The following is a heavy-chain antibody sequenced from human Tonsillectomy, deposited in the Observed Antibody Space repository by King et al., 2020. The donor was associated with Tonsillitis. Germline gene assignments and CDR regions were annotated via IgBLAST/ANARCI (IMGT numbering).Heavy chain of an antibody. CDR3: ASDLIGIFDWLPLPSYYGMDV. D-gene: IGHD3-9*01. V-gene: IGHV7-4-1*02. CDR2: INTNTGNP. J-gene: IGHJ6*02. Sequence: VQLVQSGSELKKPGASVKVSCKASGYTFTSYAMNWVRQAPGQGLEWMGWINTNTGNPTYAQGFTGRFVFSLDTSVSTAYLQISSLKAEDTAVYYCASDLIGIFDWLPLPSYYGMDVWGQGTTVTVSS. CDR1: GYTFTSYA.